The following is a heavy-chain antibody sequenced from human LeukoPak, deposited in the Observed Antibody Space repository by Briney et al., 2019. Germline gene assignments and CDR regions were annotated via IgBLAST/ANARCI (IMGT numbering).Heavy chain of an antibody. CDR2: IYYSGST. CDR3: ARIYGDNDAFDM. V-gene: IGHV4-61*01. D-gene: IGHD4-17*01. Sequence: ETPSLTCTVSGGSVSSGSYYWSWIRQAPGKGLEWIGYIYYSGSTNYNPSLKSRVTISVDTSKNQFSLKLSSVTAADTAVYYCARIYGDNDAFDMWGQGAILADSS. CDR1: GGSVSSGSYY. J-gene: IGHJ3*02.